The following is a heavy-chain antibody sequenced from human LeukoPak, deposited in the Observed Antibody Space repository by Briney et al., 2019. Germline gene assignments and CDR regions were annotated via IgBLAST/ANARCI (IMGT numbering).Heavy chain of an antibody. V-gene: IGHV3-74*01. Sequence: PVGCLRLSCAPSRVTSSAYLMHWGREAPGKGLGCGSRINSDGSSTTYADSAKGRFTTARDNAKSTPYLQMNSLRAEDMAVYYCARVINSGWLGELSDWGQGTLVTVS. CDR3: ARVINSGWLGELSD. J-gene: IGHJ4*02. CDR2: INSDGSST. CDR1: RVTSSAYL. D-gene: IGHD6-19*01.